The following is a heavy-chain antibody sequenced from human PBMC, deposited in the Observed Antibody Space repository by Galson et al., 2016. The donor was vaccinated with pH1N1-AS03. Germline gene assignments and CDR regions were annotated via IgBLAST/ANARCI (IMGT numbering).Heavy chain of an antibody. V-gene: IGHV5-51*01. Sequence: QSGAEVKKPGESLKISCQGSGYSFTNYWIGWVRQMPGKGLEWMGIIYLDDSDTRYSPSFQGQVNISADKSISTAYLQWSILKASDTSMYYCARLTLSSGWPCDYWGQGTLVTVSS. CDR1: GYSFTNYW. CDR3: ARLTLSSGWPCDY. CDR2: IYLDDSDT. D-gene: IGHD6-19*01. J-gene: IGHJ4*01.